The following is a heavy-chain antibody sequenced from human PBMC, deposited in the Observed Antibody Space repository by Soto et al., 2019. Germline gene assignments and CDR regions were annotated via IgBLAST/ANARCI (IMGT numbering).Heavy chain of an antibody. V-gene: IGHV1-2*04. CDR1: GYTFTGYY. Sequence: ASLQVSCPASGYTFTGYYIHCVRPAPGPGLEWMGWINPNSGGTNYAQKFQGWVTMTRDTSISTAYMELSRLRSDDTAVYYCARAPYSSSWYEHSYHFDYWGQGNLVTVSS. J-gene: IGHJ4*02. CDR2: INPNSGGT. CDR3: ARAPYSSSWYEHSYHFDY. D-gene: IGHD6-13*01.